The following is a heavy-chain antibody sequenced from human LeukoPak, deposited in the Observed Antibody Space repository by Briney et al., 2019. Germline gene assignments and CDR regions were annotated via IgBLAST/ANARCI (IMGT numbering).Heavy chain of an antibody. Sequence: PSETLSLTCTVSGGSISSGGYYWSWIRQHPGKGLEWIGYIYYSGSTYYNPSLKSRVTISVDTSKNQFSLKLSSVTAADTAVYYCARGSLTYYDSSGYYYRAFDIWGQGTMVTVSS. CDR3: ARGSLTYYDSSGYYYRAFDI. J-gene: IGHJ3*02. CDR1: GGSISSGGYY. CDR2: IYYSGST. D-gene: IGHD3-22*01. V-gene: IGHV4-31*03.